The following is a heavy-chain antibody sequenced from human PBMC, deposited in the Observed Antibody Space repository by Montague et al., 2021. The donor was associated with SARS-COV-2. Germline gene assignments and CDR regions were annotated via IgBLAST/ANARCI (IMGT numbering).Heavy chain of an antibody. CDR3: ARETMTADAFDI. J-gene: IGHJ3*02. CDR1: GASVGSSD. V-gene: IGHV4-59*02. Sequence: LSLPCTVSGASVGSSDWGWIRQSPGKGLEWIGYFYSVGSTDYNPSLKSRATISRDTSKNQFSLKVRSVTAADTAVYYCARETMTADAFDIWGQGTMVTVSS. D-gene: IGHD1-14*01. CDR2: FYSVGST.